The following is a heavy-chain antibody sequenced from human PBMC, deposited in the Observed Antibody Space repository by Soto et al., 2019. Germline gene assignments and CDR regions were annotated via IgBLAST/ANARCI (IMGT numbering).Heavy chain of an antibody. J-gene: IGHJ4*02. V-gene: IGHV3-23*01. CDR2: IKSSGDYT. D-gene: IGHD1-26*01. CDR3: AKLVGVSPIDY. Sequence: EVQLLESGGGLVQPGGSLRLSCAASGLAFSSYAMSWVRQAPGKGLEWVSIIKSSGDYTYYADSVKVRFTISRDNSKNTLYLQVNRLNAEDTAVYYCAKLVGVSPIDYWGQGTLVTVSS. CDR1: GLAFSSYA.